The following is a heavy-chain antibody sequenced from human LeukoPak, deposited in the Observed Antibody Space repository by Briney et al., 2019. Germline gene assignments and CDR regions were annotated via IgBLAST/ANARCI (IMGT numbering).Heavy chain of an antibody. CDR2: ISYSGST. D-gene: IGHD3-16*01. Sequence: PSETLSLTCTVSGGSISPNYWSWTRHPPRKGLEWVGYISYSGSTNYAPSLKSRVTISVDTSKNQFSLKLSSVTAADTAVYYCARGGGYFDYWGQGTLVTVSS. CDR1: GGSISPNY. CDR3: ARGGGYFDY. V-gene: IGHV4-59*01. J-gene: IGHJ4*02.